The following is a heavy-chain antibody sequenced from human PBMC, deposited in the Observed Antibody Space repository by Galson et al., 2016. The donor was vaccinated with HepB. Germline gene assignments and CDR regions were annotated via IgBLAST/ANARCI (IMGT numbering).Heavy chain of an antibody. V-gene: IGHV1-46*01. CDR1: KNIFTTYY. Sequence: SVKVSCKASKNIFTTYYMHWVRQAPGQGLEWIGIINPSGGNTSDAQKVQGRLTMTRDTSTSTVYMELSSLRSEDTAVYYCATAGNYDYVWGNIHWGQGTLVTVSS. J-gene: IGHJ4*02. CDR3: ATAGNYDYVWGNIH. CDR2: INPSGGNT. D-gene: IGHD3-16*01.